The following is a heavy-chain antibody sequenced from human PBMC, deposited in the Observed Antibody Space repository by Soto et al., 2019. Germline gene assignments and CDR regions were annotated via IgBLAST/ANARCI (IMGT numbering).Heavy chain of an antibody. CDR3: ARGGYFDSSNYLAY. CDR1: GYTFTSYG. Sequence: ASVKVSCKASGYTFTSYGINWVRQAPGRGLEWMGWINPGNGNTKYSQQFQGRVIIDRDTSASTAYMELSSLRSEDTAVYYCARGGYFDSSNYLAYWGLGTLVTISS. V-gene: IGHV1-3*01. CDR2: INPGNGNT. D-gene: IGHD3-22*01. J-gene: IGHJ4*02.